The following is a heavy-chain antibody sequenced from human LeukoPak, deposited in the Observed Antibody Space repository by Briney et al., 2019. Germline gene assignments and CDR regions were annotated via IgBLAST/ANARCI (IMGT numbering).Heavy chain of an antibody. CDR1: GFTFSSYS. D-gene: IGHD6-13*01. V-gene: IGHV3-21*01. CDR2: ISSSSSYI. CDR3: ARDRRRTSSSGSFDP. J-gene: IGHJ5*02. Sequence: GGSLRLPCAASGFTFSSYSMNWVRQAPGKGLEWVSSISSSSSYIYYADSVKGRFTISRDNAKNSLYLQMNSLRAEDTAVYYCARDRRRTSSSGSFDPWGQGTPVTVSS.